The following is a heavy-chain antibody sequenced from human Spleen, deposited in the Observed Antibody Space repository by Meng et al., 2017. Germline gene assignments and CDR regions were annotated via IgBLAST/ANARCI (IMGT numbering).Heavy chain of an antibody. D-gene: IGHD4-11*01. Sequence: QPQLQESGPGLVKPSEPLSLTCTVSGGSISSSSYYWSWIRQPPGKGLEWIGEINHSGSTNYNPSLESRATISVDMSQNNLSLKLSSVTAADSAVYYCARGPTTMAHDFNYWGQGTLVTVSS. CDR3: ARGPTTMAHDFNY. CDR2: INHSGST. J-gene: IGHJ4*02. V-gene: IGHV4-39*02. CDR1: GGSISSSSYY.